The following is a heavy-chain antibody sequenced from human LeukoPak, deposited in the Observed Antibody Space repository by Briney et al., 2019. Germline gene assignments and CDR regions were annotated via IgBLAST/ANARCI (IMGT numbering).Heavy chain of an antibody. CDR3: ARGLYDSTTTTAFDI. Sequence: SVKVSCKASGGTFSSYAISWVRQAPGQGLEWMGGIIPIFGTANYAQKFQGRVTITRNTSISTAYMELSSLRSEDTAVYYCARGLYDSTTTTAFDIWGQGTMVTVSS. CDR1: GGTFSSYA. V-gene: IGHV1-69*05. D-gene: IGHD4-17*01. CDR2: IIPIFGTA. J-gene: IGHJ3*02.